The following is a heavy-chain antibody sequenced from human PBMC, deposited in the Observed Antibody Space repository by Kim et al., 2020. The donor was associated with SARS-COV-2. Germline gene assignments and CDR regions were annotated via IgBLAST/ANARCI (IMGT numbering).Heavy chain of an antibody. D-gene: IGHD3-10*01. CDR3: ARDGRLTMTRGYLGWDV. CDR2: VSYSGST. V-gene: IGHV4-59*01. Sequence: SETLSLTCTVSGGSINRYEWSWIRQPPGKGLEWIGYVSYSGSTNYNSSLKSRVTISVDTSKNQFSLKLTSVTAADSAFYYCARDGRLTMTRGYLGWDVWCRGTAVTVSS. J-gene: IGHJ6*02. CDR1: GGSINRYE.